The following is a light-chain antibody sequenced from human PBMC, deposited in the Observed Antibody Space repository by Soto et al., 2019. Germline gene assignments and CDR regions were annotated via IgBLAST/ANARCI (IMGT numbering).Light chain of an antibody. CDR2: KAS. CDR1: QSISTW. J-gene: IGKJ1*01. CDR3: KQYLNRWT. Sequence: DIQMTQSPSTLSASVGDRVTITCRASQSISTWLAWYQQKPGKAPKLLIYKASSLEGGVPSRFSGSGSGTELTLTISSLQTDDFATYYCKQYLNRWTFGQGTKAEIK. V-gene: IGKV1-5*03.